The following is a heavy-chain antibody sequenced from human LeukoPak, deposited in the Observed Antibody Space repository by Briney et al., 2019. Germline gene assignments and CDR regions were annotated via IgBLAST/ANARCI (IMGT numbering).Heavy chain of an antibody. V-gene: IGHV3-23*01. CDR3: AKDGHYAFDI. Sequence: GGSLRLSCAASGFTFARYALSWVRQAPGKGLEWVSAIRGSGGSTSYADSVRGRFTISRDNSKNTLYVQMNSLRDEDTAVYYCAKDGHYAFDIWGQGTMVTVSS. CDR2: IRGSGGST. J-gene: IGHJ3*02. CDR1: GFTFARYA.